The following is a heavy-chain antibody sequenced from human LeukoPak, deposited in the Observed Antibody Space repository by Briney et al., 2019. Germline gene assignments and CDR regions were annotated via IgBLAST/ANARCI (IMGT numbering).Heavy chain of an antibody. CDR3: ARGVGVRYCSGGSCGSLDY. CDR2: IIPIFGTA. D-gene: IGHD2-15*01. J-gene: IGHJ4*02. CDR1: GYTFTAYY. Sequence: SVKVSCKASGYTFTAYYIHWMRQAPGQGLEWMGGIIPIFGTANYAQKFQGRVTITADKSTSTAYMELSSLRSEDTAVYYCARGVGVRYCSGGSCGSLDYWGQGTLVTVSS. V-gene: IGHV1-69*06.